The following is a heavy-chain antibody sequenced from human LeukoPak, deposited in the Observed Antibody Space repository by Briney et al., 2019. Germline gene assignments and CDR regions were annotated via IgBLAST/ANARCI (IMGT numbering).Heavy chain of an antibody. D-gene: IGHD6-19*01. V-gene: IGHV4-39*07. CDR2: INHSGST. CDR3: ANTPGGIAVAGTFDP. CDR1: GGSIISSSYN. J-gene: IGHJ5*02. Sequence: PSETLSLTCAVSGGSIISSSYNWGWIRQPPGKGLEWIGEINHSGSTNYNPSLKSRVTISVDTSKNQFSLKLSSVTAADTAVYYCANTPGGIAVAGTFDPWGQGTLVTVSS.